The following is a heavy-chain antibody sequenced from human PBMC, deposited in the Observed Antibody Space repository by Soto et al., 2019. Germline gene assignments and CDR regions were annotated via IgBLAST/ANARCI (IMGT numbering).Heavy chain of an antibody. CDR1: GYTFTSYD. CDR3: ARPPIAVANDAFDI. D-gene: IGHD6-19*01. Sequence: GASVKVSCKASGYTFTSYDINWVRQATGQGLEWMGWMNPNSGNTGYAQKFQGRVTMTRNTSISTAYMELSSLRSEDTAVYYCARPPIAVANDAFDIWGQGTMVTVSS. J-gene: IGHJ3*02. CDR2: MNPNSGNT. V-gene: IGHV1-8*01.